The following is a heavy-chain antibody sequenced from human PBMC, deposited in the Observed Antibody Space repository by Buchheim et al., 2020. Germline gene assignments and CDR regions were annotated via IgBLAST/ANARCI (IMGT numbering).Heavy chain of an antibody. CDR1: GGSISSSSYY. Sequence: QLQLQESGPGLVKPSETLSLTCIVSGGSISSSSYYWGWIRQPPGKGLEWIGSMYYSGSTYYNPSLKSRVTISVDTSKNQFSLKVSSVTAADTAVYYCARQPTYSGSWYGWFDPSGQGTL. CDR3: ARQPTYSGSWYGWFDP. CDR2: MYYSGST. D-gene: IGHD6-13*01. V-gene: IGHV4-39*01. J-gene: IGHJ5*02.